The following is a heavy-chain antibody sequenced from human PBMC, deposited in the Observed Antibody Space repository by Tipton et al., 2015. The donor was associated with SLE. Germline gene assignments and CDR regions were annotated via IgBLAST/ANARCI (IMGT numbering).Heavy chain of an antibody. J-gene: IGHJ5*02. V-gene: IGHV4-34*11. Sequence: TLSLTCAVYGGSFSGYYWSWIRQSPGRGLEWIAYISPGGGTDHNPSLSGRSSLSVDSSKNQVSLILRSVTAADTAVYYCATDVWDCTGGACYNNWFDPWGQGTLVTVSS. CDR2: ISPGGGT. D-gene: IGHD2-8*02. CDR1: GGSFSGYY. CDR3: ATDVWDCTGGACYNNWFDP.